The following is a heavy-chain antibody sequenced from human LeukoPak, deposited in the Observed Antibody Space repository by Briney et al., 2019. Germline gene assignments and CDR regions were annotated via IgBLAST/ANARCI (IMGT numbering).Heavy chain of an antibody. V-gene: IGHV3-66*01. CDR3: ATREPYFYGSGSPLGL. D-gene: IGHD3-10*01. CDR1: GFTVNSNY. J-gene: IGHJ2*01. CDR2: IYSGGST. Sequence: GGSLRLSCAASGFTVNSNYMSWVRQAPGKGLEWVSVIYSGGSTYYADSVKGRFTISRDNSKNTLYLQMNSLRAEDTAVYYCATREPYFYGSGSPLGLWGRGTLVTVSS.